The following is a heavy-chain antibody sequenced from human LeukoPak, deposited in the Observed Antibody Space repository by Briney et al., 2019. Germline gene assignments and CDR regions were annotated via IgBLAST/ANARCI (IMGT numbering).Heavy chain of an antibody. V-gene: IGHV4-39*07. Sequence: SETLSLTCTVSGGSISSSSYYWGWIRQPPGKGLEWIGSIYYSGSTYYNPSPKSRVTISVDTSKNQFSLKLSSVTAADTAVYYCAREYYDSRVWYFDYWGQGTLVTVSS. CDR2: IYYSGST. CDR3: AREYYDSRVWYFDY. J-gene: IGHJ4*02. D-gene: IGHD3-22*01. CDR1: GGSISSSSYY.